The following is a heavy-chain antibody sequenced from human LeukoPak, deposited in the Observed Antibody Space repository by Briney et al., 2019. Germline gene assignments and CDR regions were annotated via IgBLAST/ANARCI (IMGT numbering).Heavy chain of an antibody. J-gene: IGHJ4*02. CDR3: ARDAGGHYRSATVLDH. Sequence: GGSLRLSCAASGFTFSSYWMTWFRQAPGKGLELVANLNQDESERYYAASVKGRFTSYRDNAKNSAYLQLNSLTDDDTAVYFCARDAGGHYRSATVLDHWGRGTLVTVSS. D-gene: IGHD3-3*01. CDR1: GFTFSSYW. CDR2: LNQDESER. V-gene: IGHV3-7*01.